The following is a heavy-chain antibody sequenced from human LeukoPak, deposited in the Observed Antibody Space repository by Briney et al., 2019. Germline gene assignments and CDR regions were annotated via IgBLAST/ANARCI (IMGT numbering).Heavy chain of an antibody. CDR3: VKSTSEWLRLGGYFDY. J-gene: IGHJ4*02. CDR2: VDPEDGET. V-gene: IGHV1-69-2*01. Sequence: ATVKISCKVSGYTFTDYYMHWVQQAPGKGLEWMGLVDPEDGETIYAEKFQGRVTITADTSTDTAYMELSILRSEDTAVYYCVKSTSEWLRLGGYFDYWGQGTLVTVSS. D-gene: IGHD5-12*01. CDR1: GYTFTDYY.